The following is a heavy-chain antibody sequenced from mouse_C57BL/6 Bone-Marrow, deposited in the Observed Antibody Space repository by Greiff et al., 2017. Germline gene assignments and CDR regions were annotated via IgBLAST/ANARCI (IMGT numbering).Heavy chain of an antibody. D-gene: IGHD1-1*02. Sequence: EVKLMESGGGLVQPGGSLSLSCAASGFTFTDYYMSWVRQPPGQALEWLGFIRKKANGYTSEYSVSVKGRFTISRDNSQSILYLQMNALRAEDSATEYCASSVANWPYFDYGGQGTTLTVSS. CDR3: ASSVANWPYFDY. CDR1: GFTFTDYY. J-gene: IGHJ2*01. V-gene: IGHV7-3*01. CDR2: IRKKANGYTS.